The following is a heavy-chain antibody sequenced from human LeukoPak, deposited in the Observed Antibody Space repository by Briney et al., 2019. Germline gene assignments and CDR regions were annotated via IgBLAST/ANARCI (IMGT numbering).Heavy chain of an antibody. CDR1: GFTFSSYW. D-gene: IGHD1-26*01. CDR2: IKQDGSEK. J-gene: IGHJ3*02. Sequence: GGSLRLSCAASGFTFSSYWMSWVRQAPGKGLEWVANIKQDGSEKYYVDSVKGRFTISRDNARNSLYLQMNSLRPEDTAVYYCARVARGAPGRAFDIWGQGTMVTVSS. V-gene: IGHV3-7*01. CDR3: ARVARGAPGRAFDI.